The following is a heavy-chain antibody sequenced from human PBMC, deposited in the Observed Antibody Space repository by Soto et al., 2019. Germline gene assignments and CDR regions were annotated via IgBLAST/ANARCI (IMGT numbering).Heavy chain of an antibody. D-gene: IGHD3-3*01. Sequence: GGSLRLSCEGFRLTFSPYWMTWVRQAPGKGLEWVASIKEDGSVKNYADSVKGRFTVSRDNVKRAMFLQMTSVRVDDTAVYFCARDVSSEYASILDVWGRGARVT. CDR2: IKEDGSVK. CDR3: ARDVSSEYASILDV. J-gene: IGHJ4*02. CDR1: RLTFSPYW. V-gene: IGHV3-7*03.